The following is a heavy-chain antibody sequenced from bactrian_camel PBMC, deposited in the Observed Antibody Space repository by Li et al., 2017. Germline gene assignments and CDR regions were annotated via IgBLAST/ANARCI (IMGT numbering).Heavy chain of an antibody. CDR3: VTAVGFRVPDSDQQFGIPFGQ. CDR1: GFTFSSSF. D-gene: IGHD4*01. J-gene: IGHJ4*01. Sequence: HVQLVESGGDLVQPGDSLRLSCAASGFTFSSSFMSWVRQAPGKGLEWVSGINSAGSTTYYHDSVKGRFTISRDNAKNTLYLQMNSLKSEDTALYHCVTAVGFRVPDSDQQFGIPFGQWGQGTQVTVS. CDR2: INSAGSTT. V-gene: IGHV3S7*01.